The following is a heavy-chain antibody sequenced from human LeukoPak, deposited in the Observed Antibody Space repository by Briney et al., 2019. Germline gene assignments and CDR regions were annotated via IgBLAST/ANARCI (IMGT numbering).Heavy chain of an antibody. V-gene: IGHV4-30-4*08. CDR2: IYYSGST. CDR1: GGSISSGDYY. J-gene: IGHJ4*02. Sequence: PSQTLSLTCTVSGGSISSGDYYWSWIRQPPGKGLEWIGYIYYSGSTYYNPSLKSLVTISVDTSKNQFSLKLSSVTAADTAVYYCARDWGSSSWYRYFDYWGQGTLVTVSS. D-gene: IGHD6-13*01. CDR3: ARDWGSSSWYRYFDY.